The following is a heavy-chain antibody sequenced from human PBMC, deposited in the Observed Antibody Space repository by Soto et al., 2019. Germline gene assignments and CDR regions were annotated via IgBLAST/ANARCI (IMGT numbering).Heavy chain of an antibody. CDR1: GGSVSGDSDY. CDR2: MYYSGSP. V-gene: IGHV4-61*01. J-gene: IGHJ6*02. CDR3: ARGPITLVRGVVYYYYNLDV. Sequence: QVQLQESGPGLVKPSETLSLTCTVSGGSVSGDSDYWSWIRQPPGKGLEWIAHMYYSGSPNYSPSLKSRVTISVDTSKNQFSLRLTSVTPADTAVYYCARGPITLVRGVVYYYYNLDVWGQGTTVTVSS. D-gene: IGHD3-10*01.